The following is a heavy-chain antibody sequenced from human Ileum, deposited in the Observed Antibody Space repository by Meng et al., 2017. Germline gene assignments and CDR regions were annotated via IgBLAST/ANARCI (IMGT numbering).Heavy chain of an antibody. J-gene: IGHJ3*02. CDR3: TKYRGSWNGFDI. D-gene: IGHD6-13*01. V-gene: IGHV3-33*06. Sequence: GESLKISCVGSGYTFSTNGIHWVRQAPGRGLEWVAVSWHDGSKTYYADFVRGRFTISRDDSKNTAYLQMNSLKTEDTAVYYCTKYRGSWNGFDIWGQGTVVTVSS. CDR2: SWHDGSKT. CDR1: GYTFSTNG.